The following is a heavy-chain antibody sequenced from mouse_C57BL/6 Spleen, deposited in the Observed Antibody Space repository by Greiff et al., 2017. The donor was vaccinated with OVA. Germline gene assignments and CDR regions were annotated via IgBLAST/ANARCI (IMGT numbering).Heavy chain of an antibody. CDR3: ATAQATITDAMDY. CDR2: IYPGDGDT. D-gene: IGHD3-2*02. CDR1: GYAFSSSW. V-gene: IGHV1-82*01. J-gene: IGHJ4*01. Sequence: VQLVESGPELVKPGASVKISCKASGYAFSSSWMNWVKQRPGKGLEWIGRIYPGDGDTNYNGKFKGKATLTADKSSSTAYMQLSSLTSEDSAVYFCATAQATITDAMDYWGQGTSVTVSS.